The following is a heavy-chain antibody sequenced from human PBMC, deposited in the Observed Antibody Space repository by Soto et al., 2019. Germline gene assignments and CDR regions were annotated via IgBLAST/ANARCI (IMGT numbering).Heavy chain of an antibody. D-gene: IGHD6-19*01. CDR1: GFTFSSYA. Sequence: GGSLRLSCAASGFTFSSYAMSWVRQAPGKGLEWVSAISGSGGSTYYADSVKGRFTISRDNSKNTLYLQMNSLRAEDTAVYYCAKVQCSGSHYYYYGMDVWGQGTTVTVSS. CDR2: ISGSGGST. CDR3: AKVQCSGSHYYYYGMDV. V-gene: IGHV3-23*01. J-gene: IGHJ6*02.